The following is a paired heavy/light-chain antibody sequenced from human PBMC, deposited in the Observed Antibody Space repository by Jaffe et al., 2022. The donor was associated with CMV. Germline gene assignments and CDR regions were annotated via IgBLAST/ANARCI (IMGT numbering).Heavy chain of an antibody. CDR2: ISPRENI. D-gene: IGHD5-12*01. V-gene: IGHV4-59*08. Sequence: QVQLQESGPGLLKPSETLSLTCSVSGDPIRGYFWNWIRQPPGGGLEWIGYISPRENINYNPSLRRRVTISVDTSKNQVSLKLTSVTAADTAVYYCARQSEDVDPGWFDPWGQGILVSVSP. J-gene: IGHJ5*02. CDR1: GDPIRGYF. CDR3: ARQSEDVDPGWFDP.
Light chain of an antibody. J-gene: IGKJ2*01. CDR3: QQRSNWPPYT. CDR1: QSVSSY. Sequence: EIVLTQSPATLSLSPGERATLSCRASQSVSSYLAWYQQKPGQAPRLLIYDASIRATGIPPRFSGSGSGTDFTLTISSLEPEDVAVYYCQQRSNWPPYTFGQGTKVEIK. CDR2: DAS. V-gene: IGKV3-11*01.